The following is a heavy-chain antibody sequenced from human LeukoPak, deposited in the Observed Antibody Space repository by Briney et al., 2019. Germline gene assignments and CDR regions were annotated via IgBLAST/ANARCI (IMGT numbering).Heavy chain of an antibody. D-gene: IGHD4-23*01. CDR2: ISAYNGNT. J-gene: IGHJ4*02. V-gene: IGHV1-18*01. CDR3: ARSWGHVYGGNLDY. Sequence: EASVKVSCKASGYTFTSYGISWVRQAPGQGLEWMGGISAYNGNTDYAQKLQGRVTMTTDTSTSTAYMELRSLRSDDTAVYYCARSWGHVYGGNLDYWGQGTLVTVSS. CDR1: GYTFTSYG.